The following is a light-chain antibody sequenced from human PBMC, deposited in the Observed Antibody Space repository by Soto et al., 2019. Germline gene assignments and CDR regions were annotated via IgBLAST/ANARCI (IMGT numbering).Light chain of an antibody. CDR1: QSVNNNF. J-gene: IGKJ1*01. V-gene: IGKV3-20*01. Sequence: ENVLTQSPGTLSLTAGERATVSCRASQSVNNNFLAWYQLRPGQAPRLLISGASSRATGIPDRISGSGSGTDFTLTITRVEPEDSAMYYCQHYVGSPTFGQGTKVDIK. CDR2: GAS. CDR3: QHYVGSPT.